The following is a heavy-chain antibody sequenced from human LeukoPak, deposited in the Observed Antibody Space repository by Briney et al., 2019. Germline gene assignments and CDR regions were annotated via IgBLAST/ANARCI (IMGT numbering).Heavy chain of an antibody. CDR1: GYTFTSYY. D-gene: IGHD3-22*01. Sequence: ASVKVSCKASGYTFTSYYMHWVRQAPGQGLEWMGIINPSGGSTSYAQKFQGRVTMTRDTSTSTVYMELSSLRSEDTAVYYCARVQGPDYYDSSGYYKDWGQGTQVTVSS. V-gene: IGHV1-46*01. CDR2: INPSGGST. CDR3: ARVQGPDYYDSSGYYKD. J-gene: IGHJ4*02.